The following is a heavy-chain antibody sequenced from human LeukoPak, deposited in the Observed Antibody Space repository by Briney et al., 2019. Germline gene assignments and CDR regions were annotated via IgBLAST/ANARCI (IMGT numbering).Heavy chain of an antibody. D-gene: IGHD1-26*01. V-gene: IGHV4-34*01. CDR2: INHSGST. CDR1: GGSFSGYY. J-gene: IGHJ4*02. Sequence: SETLSLTCAVYGGSFSGYYWSWIRQPPGKGLEWIGEINHSGSTNYNPSLKSRVTISVDTSKNQFSLKLSSVTAADTAVYYCARARGYSGSRSFDYWGQGTLVTVSS. CDR3: ARARGYSGSRSFDY.